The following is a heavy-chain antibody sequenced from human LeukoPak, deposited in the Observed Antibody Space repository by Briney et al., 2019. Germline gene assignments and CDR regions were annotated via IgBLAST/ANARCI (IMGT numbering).Heavy chain of an antibody. D-gene: IGHD5-24*01. V-gene: IGHV3-20*04. Sequence: GGSLRLSCAASGFTFDDYGMSWVRQAPGKGLEWVSGINWNGGSTGYADSVKGRFTISRDNAKNSLYLQMNSLRAEDTAMYYCARVPSGDAPYYYYYMDVWGKGTTVTVSS. J-gene: IGHJ6*03. CDR3: ARVPSGDAPYYYYYMDV. CDR1: GFTFDDYG. CDR2: INWNGGST.